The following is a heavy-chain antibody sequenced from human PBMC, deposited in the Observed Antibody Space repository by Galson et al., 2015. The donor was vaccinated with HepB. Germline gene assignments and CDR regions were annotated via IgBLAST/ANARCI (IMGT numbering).Heavy chain of an antibody. CDR1: GFTFSSYA. V-gene: IGHV3-30-3*01. J-gene: IGHJ4*02. Sequence: SLRLSCAASGFTFSSYAMHWVRQAPGKGLEWVAVMSYDGNNKYYADSVKGRFTISRDNSKNTLYLQMNSLRAEDTAVYYCARSVVATPNWGWGFDYWGQGTLVTVSS. D-gene: IGHD7-27*01. CDR2: MSYDGNNK. CDR3: ARSVVATPNWGWGFDY.